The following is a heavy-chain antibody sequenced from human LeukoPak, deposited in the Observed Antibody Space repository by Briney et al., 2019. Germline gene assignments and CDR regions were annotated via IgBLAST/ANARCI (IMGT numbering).Heavy chain of an antibody. D-gene: IGHD6-19*01. V-gene: IGHV6-1*01. CDR3: ARGSEYRSGFYYFDE. CDR1: GDSVSSNSAA. Sequence: SQTLSLTCAISGDSVSSNSAAWNWIRQSPSRGLGWLGRTYYKSRWYNDFAISAKSRITINPDTSKNQLSLQLNSVTPEDTAVYYCARGSEYRSGFYYFDEWGQGTLVTVSS. CDR2: TYYKSRWYN. J-gene: IGHJ4*02.